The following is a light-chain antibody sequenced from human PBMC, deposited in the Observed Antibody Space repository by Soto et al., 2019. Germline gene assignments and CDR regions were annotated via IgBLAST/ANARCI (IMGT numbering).Light chain of an antibody. Sequence: DIQMTQSPSTLSASLVDRVTITCRASQSVNRWLAWYQQKPGKAPKLLIYAASSLQSGVPSRFSGSGSGTDFTLTISSLQPEDFATYYCPQSSSTPRTFGQGTKVDIK. CDR2: AAS. CDR3: PQSSSTPRT. CDR1: QSVNRW. V-gene: IGKV1-39*01. J-gene: IGKJ1*01.